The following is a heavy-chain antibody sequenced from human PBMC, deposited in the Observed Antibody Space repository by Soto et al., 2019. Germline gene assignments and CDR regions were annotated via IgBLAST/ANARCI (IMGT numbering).Heavy chain of an antibody. D-gene: IGHD2-8*01. Sequence: PVGSLRLSCAASGFAFGDRPMTWVRQAPGKALEWVSTINENGANTHYPDPVKGRFTISRDNSQNTVDLQMNSLRADDTALYYCVSWVSAHFDFWGRGTLVTVSS. CDR2: INENGANT. V-gene: IGHV3-23*01. CDR3: VSWVSAHFDF. J-gene: IGHJ4*02. CDR1: GFAFGDRP.